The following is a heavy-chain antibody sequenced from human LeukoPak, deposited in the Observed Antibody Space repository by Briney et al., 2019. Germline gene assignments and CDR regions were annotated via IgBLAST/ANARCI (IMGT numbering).Heavy chain of an antibody. CDR1: GGTFSSYA. CDR2: IIPIFGTA. V-gene: IGHV1-69*01. Sequence: SVKVSCKASGGTFSSYAISWVRQAPGQGLEWIGGIIPIFGTANYAQKFQGRVTITADESTSTAYMELSSLRSEDTAVYYCARVGIVVVPAAMEDYYYMDVWGKGTTVTVSS. CDR3: ARVGIVVVPAAMEDYYYMDV. D-gene: IGHD2-2*03. J-gene: IGHJ6*03.